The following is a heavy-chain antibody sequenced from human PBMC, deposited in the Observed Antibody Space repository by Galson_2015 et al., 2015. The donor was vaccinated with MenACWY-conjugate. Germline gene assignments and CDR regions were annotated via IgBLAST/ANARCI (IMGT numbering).Heavy chain of an antibody. CDR3: AHSGEYCSRTSCYYFDY. V-gene: IGHV2-5*02. CDR1: GFSLTTTGVG. Sequence: PALVKPTQTLTLTCTFSGFSLTTTGVGVAWIRQPPGKALEWLALIYWDDDKSYRPSLRSRLTVTKATSKNRVVLTMTNVDPVDTATYYCAHSGEYCSRTSCYYFDYWGQGAPVTVSS. J-gene: IGHJ4*02. D-gene: IGHD2-2*01. CDR2: IYWDDDK.